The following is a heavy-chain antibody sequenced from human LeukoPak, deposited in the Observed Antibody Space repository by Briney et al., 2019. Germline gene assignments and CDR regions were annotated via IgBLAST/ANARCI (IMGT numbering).Heavy chain of an antibody. CDR3: ARGPRSYQLLY. CDR1: GFTVSSNY. CDR2: INSGGST. D-gene: IGHD2-2*01. Sequence: PGGSLRLSCAASGFTVSSNYMSWVRQAPGKGLEWVSVINSGGSTYYADSVKGRFTISRDNSKNTLYLQMNSLRAEDTAVYYCARGPRSYQLLYWGQGTLVTVSS. J-gene: IGHJ4*02. V-gene: IGHV3-66*02.